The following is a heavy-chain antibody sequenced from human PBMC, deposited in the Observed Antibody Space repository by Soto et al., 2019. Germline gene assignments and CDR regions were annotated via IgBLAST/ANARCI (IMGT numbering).Heavy chain of an antibody. V-gene: IGHV1-18*01. J-gene: IGHJ3*02. CDR3: ARDRQETVRVAYDI. Sequence: ASVKVSCKASGYTFTSYDINWVRQAPGQGLEWMGWISPNIGNTNYAQKLQGRVTMTTDTSTSTAYMELRSLKSDDTAVYYCARDRQETVRVAYDIWGQGTMVTVSS. CDR1: GYTFTSYD. CDR2: ISPNIGNT. D-gene: IGHD3-3*01.